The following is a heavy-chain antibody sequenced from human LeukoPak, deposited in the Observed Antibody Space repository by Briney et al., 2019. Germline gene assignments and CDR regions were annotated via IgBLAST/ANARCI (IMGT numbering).Heavy chain of an antibody. CDR1: GGSFSGYY. V-gene: IGHV4-34*01. CDR2: INHSGST. Sequence: PSETLSLTSAVYGGSFSGYYWGWIRQPPGKGLEWSGEINHSGSTNYNPSLKSRVTISVDTSKNQFSLKLSSVTAADTAVYYCARQGWAVAVPMPFDYWGQGTLVTVSS. J-gene: IGHJ4*02. D-gene: IGHD6-19*01. CDR3: ARQGWAVAVPMPFDY.